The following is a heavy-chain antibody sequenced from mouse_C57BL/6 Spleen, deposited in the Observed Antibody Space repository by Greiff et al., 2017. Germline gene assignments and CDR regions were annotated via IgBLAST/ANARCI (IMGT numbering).Heavy chain of an antibody. J-gene: IGHJ2*01. D-gene: IGHD4-1*01. CDR1: GYTFTDYN. V-gene: IGHV1-22*01. CDR3: ASPAPNWDYFDY. CDR2: INPNNGGT. Sequence: VQLQQSGPELVKPGASVKMSCKASGYTFTDYNMHWVKQSHGKSLEWIGYINPNNGGTSYNQKFKGKATLTVNKSSSTAYMELRSLTSEDSAVYYCASPAPNWDYFDYWGQGTTLTVSS.